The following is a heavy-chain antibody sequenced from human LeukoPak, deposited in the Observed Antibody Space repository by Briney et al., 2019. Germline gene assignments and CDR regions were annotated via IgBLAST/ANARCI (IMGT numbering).Heavy chain of an antibody. J-gene: IGHJ6*02. D-gene: IGHD3-10*01. CDR2: MYSGGRT. CDR1: GFPVSSNY. V-gene: IGHV3-53*05. CDR3: ARATDVVRGVIALNYYGMDV. Sequence: GVPLRLSCTASGFPVSSNYMRWVRQAPGKGLEGVSVMYSGGRTDYAEAVKGRFTISRDNSKNTLYLQINSLRAEDSAVYYCARATDVVRGVIALNYYGMDVWGQGTTVTASS.